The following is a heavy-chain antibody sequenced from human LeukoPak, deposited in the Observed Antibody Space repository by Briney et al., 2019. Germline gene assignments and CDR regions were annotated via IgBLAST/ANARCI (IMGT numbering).Heavy chain of an antibody. D-gene: IGHD3-22*01. CDR3: AKDRHYYDNIGPRGDY. CDR2: ITNTGGST. J-gene: IGHJ4*02. CDR1: GFTFSSYA. V-gene: IGHV3-23*01. Sequence: LWGSLRLSCAASGFTFSSYAMSWVRQAPGKGLEWVSAITNTGGSTYYAGSVKGRFTISRDNSKNTLYLQMNSLRAEDTAVYYCAKDRHYYDNIGPRGDYWGQGTLVTVSS.